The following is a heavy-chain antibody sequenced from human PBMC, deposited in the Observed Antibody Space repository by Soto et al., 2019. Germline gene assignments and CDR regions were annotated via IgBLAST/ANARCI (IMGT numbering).Heavy chain of an antibody. CDR3: ARDFGLSMASLTKEAFVI. CDR2: LWYDGTNT. Sequence: PGGSLRLSCAASGFTFSTCGMHWVRQAPGKGLEWVAVLWYDGTNTYYADSVKGRFTISRDNSKNTLYLQMNSLRADDTAVYYCARDFGLSMASLTKEAFVICDQATTVTVSS. D-gene: IGHD3-3*01. CDR1: GFTFSTCG. V-gene: IGHV3-33*01. J-gene: IGHJ3*02.